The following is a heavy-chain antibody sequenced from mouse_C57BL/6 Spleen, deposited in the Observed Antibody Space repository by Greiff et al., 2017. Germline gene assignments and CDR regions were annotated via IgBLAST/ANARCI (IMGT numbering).Heavy chain of an antibody. D-gene: IGHD2-1*01. V-gene: IGHV1-39*01. CDR1: GYSFTDYN. Sequence: EVQLQQSGPELVKPGASVKISCKASGYSFTDYNMNWVKQSNGKSLEWIGVINPNYGTTSYNQQFKGKATLTVDHSYRTAYMQRNSLTSEDSAVYYCASGCNSMDYWGQVTSVTVAS. CDR3: ASGCNSMDY. J-gene: IGHJ4*01. CDR2: INPNYGTT.